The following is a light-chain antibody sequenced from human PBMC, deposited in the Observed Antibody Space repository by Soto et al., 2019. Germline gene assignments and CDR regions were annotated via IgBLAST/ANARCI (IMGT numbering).Light chain of an antibody. J-gene: IGKJ1*01. CDR1: QGISNC. V-gene: IGKV1-39*01. Sequence: IQMTQSPSSLSASVAVTATITCPASQGISNCLGWYQQKPGKAPKLLIYAASSLQSGVPSRFSGSGSGTEFTLTISSLQPEDFATYYCQQNYSTPRTFGQGTKVDI. CDR3: QQNYSTPRT. CDR2: AAS.